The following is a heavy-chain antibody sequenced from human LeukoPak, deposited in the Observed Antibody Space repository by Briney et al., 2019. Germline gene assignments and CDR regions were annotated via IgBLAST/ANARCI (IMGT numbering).Heavy chain of an antibody. V-gene: IGHV1-2*02. Sequence: ASVKVSCKASGFTFTAFYIHWVRQATGQGLEWMGWINPNSDVTDYAQKFQGRVTMTRDTSISTTYMELSRLTSDDTAVYYCAFLRSLEWPPQFYFDYWGQGTLVTVSS. CDR2: INPNSDVT. CDR3: AFLRSLEWPPQFYFDY. J-gene: IGHJ4*02. D-gene: IGHD3-3*01. CDR1: GFTFTAFY.